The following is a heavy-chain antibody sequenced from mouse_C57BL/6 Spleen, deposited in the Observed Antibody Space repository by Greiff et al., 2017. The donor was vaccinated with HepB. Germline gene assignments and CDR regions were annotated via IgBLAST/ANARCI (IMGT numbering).Heavy chain of an antibody. CDR2: ISSGGSYT. Sequence: EVKLMESGGDLVKPGGSLKLSCAASGFTFSSYGMSWVRQTPDKRVEWGATISSGGSYTYYPDSVKGRFTISRDNAKNTLYLQMSSLKSEDTAMYYCAREYYRCSSLYDYWGQGTALTDAS. D-gene: IGHD1-1*01. V-gene: IGHV5-6*01. CDR3: AREYYRCSSLYDY. CDR1: GFTFSSYG. J-gene: IGHJ2*01.